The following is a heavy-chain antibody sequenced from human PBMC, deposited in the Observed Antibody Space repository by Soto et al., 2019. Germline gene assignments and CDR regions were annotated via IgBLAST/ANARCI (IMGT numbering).Heavy chain of an antibody. CDR3: AKDPDTRAYNYVGMDG. CDR2: ISSSSSTI. CDR1: GFTISNNS. V-gene: IGHV3-48*01. J-gene: IGHJ6*02. D-gene: IGHD2-2*01. Sequence: GSLRLSCAASGFTISNNSMNWVRRAPGKGLEWVSYISSSSSTIYYADSVKGRFTISRDNSGNSLYLQINSLRVEDSSVYYCAKDPDTRAYNYVGMDGWGRGTTVTVSS.